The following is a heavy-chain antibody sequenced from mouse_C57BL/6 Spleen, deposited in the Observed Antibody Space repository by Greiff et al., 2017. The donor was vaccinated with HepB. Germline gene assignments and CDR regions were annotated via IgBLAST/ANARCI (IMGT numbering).Heavy chain of an antibody. J-gene: IGHJ3*01. Sequence: VQLQQSGPELVKPGASVKISCKASGYAFSSSWMNWVKQRPGKGLEWIGRIYPGDGDTNYNGKFKGKATLTADKSSSTAYMQLSSLTSEDSAVYFCAGGDYYGSSYRAYWGQGTLVTVSA. V-gene: IGHV1-82*01. CDR3: AGGDYYGSSYRAY. CDR1: GYAFSSSW. CDR2: IYPGDGDT. D-gene: IGHD1-1*01.